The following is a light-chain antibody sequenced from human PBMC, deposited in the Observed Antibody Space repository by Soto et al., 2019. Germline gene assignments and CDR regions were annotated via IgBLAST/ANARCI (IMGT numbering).Light chain of an antibody. V-gene: IGKV1-5*01. Sequence: DIQMTHSPYTLSSSLVDMVSITCRASQSISSWLAWYQQKPGKAPKLLIYDASNLESGVPSRFSGSGSGTEFTLTISSLQPDDFATYYCQQYNNYSAFGQGTKVDI. CDR1: QSISSW. CDR3: QQYNNYSA. J-gene: IGKJ1*01. CDR2: DAS.